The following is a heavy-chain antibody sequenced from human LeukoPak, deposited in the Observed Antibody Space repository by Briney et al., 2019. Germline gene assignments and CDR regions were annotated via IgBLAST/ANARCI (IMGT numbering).Heavy chain of an antibody. D-gene: IGHD6-19*01. CDR1: GNTFTGYY. J-gene: IGHJ4*02. CDR2: INPNSGGI. Sequence: ASVKVSCKASGNTFTGYYMHWVRQAPGQGLEWMGWINPNSGGINYAQKFQGRVTMTRDTSISTAYMELSRRRSDETAVYYCARDREWLVGRCYFDYWGQGTLVTVSS. V-gene: IGHV1-2*02. CDR3: ARDREWLVGRCYFDY.